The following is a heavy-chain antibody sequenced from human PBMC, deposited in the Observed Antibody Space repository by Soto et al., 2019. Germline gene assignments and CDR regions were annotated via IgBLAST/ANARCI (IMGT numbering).Heavy chain of an antibody. CDR3: ARIGVVGATSPDY. CDR2: IGSSSGNK. Sequence: EVQLVESGGGLVQPGGSLRLSCAASGFTFSSYSMNWVRQAPGKGLEWVSYIGSSSGNKDYADSVKGRFTISRDNAKNSLYLQMNSLRAEDTAVYYCARIGVVGATSPDYWGQGTLVTVSS. V-gene: IGHV3-48*01. J-gene: IGHJ4*02. D-gene: IGHD1-26*01. CDR1: GFTFSSYS.